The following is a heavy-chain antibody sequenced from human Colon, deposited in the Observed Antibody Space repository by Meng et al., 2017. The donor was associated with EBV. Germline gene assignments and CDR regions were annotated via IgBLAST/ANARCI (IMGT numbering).Heavy chain of an antibody. D-gene: IGHD6-19*01. CDR3: ARVSSGWDYFDY. V-gene: IGHV4-31*03. CDR1: GGSVSSGGYY. Sequence: QGQMQESGPGLGKPSQTLSLTCTVSGGSVSSGGYYWTWIRQHPGKGLEWFGHIYYSGSTFYNPSLKRRVIISIDTSKNQFSLNLRSATAADTAVYYCARVSSGWDYFDYWGQGTLVTVSS. CDR2: IYYSGST. J-gene: IGHJ4*02.